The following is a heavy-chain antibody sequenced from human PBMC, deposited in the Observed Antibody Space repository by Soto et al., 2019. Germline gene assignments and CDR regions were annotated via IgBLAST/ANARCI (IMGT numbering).Heavy chain of an antibody. CDR3: ARDVGYGYGGFDD. CDR1: GGSISSGSHY. CDR2: IYYSGGA. J-gene: IGHJ4*02. Sequence: QVQLQESGPGLVKPSQTLSLTCTVSGGSISSGSHYWNWIRQHPGKGLEWIGYIYYSGGAYYNPSLKSRVTISVDTSKNQFSLKLSSVTAADTAVYYCARDVGYGYGGFDDWGQGTLVTVSS. V-gene: IGHV4-31*03. D-gene: IGHD5-18*01.